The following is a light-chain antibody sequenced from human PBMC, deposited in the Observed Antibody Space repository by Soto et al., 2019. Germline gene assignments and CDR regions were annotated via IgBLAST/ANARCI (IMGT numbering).Light chain of an antibody. Sequence: EIVMTQSPATLSVSPGERATLSCRASQSVSSYLAWYHQKPGQAPRLLIYDASNRATGIPARFSGSGSGTDFTLTISSLEPEDFAVYYCQQRSNWPPITFGQGTRLEIK. CDR1: QSVSSY. CDR2: DAS. V-gene: IGKV3-11*01. J-gene: IGKJ5*01. CDR3: QQRSNWPPIT.